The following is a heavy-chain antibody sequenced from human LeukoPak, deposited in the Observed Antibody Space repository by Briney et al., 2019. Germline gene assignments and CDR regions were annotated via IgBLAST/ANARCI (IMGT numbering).Heavy chain of an antibody. D-gene: IGHD1-14*01. Sequence: SVKVSCKASGGTFISYAISWVRQVPGHRLEWVGGIIPIFGTANYAQKFQGRVTITAEESTSTAYMELSSLRSEDTAVYYGARNNEPDYWYYMVVWGKGTTVTVSS. V-gene: IGHV1-69*13. J-gene: IGHJ6*03. CDR3: ARNNEPDYWYYMVV. CDR1: GGTFISYA. CDR2: IIPIFGTA.